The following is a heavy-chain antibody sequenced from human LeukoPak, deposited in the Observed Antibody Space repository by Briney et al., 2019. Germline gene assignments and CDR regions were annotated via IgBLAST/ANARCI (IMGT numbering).Heavy chain of an antibody. CDR3: ARDRLAETENNWSAP. CDR1: GFTFSSYA. Sequence: GSLRLSCAASGFTFSSYAMHWVRQAPGKGLEWVTVISYDGTNKYYADSVKGRFAISRDNSKNTLYLQMNSLRVEDTAVYYCARDRLAETENNWSAPGGREPRVPVP. J-gene: IGHJ5*02. V-gene: IGHV3-30*09. CDR2: ISYDGTNK. D-gene: IGHD3-3*02.